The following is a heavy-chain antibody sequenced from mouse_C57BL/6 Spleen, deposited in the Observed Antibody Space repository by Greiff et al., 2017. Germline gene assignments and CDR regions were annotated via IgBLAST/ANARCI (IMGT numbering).Heavy chain of an antibody. CDR2: INPNNGGT. J-gene: IGHJ1*03. CDR1: GYTFTDYN. D-gene: IGHD2-1*01. V-gene: IGHV1-22*01. Sequence: EVQLQESGPELVKPGASVKMSCKASGYTFTDYNMHWVKQSHGKSLEWIGNINPNNGGTSYNQKFKGKAKLTVNKSTSNSYMELRSLTSEYSAVYCCARYYGIYWYFDVWGTGTTLTVSS. CDR3: ARYYGIYWYFDV.